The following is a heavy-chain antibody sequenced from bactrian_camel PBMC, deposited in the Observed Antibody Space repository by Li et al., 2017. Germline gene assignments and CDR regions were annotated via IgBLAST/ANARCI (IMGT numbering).Heavy chain of an antibody. V-gene: IGHV3S10*01. Sequence: VQLVESGGALVQPGGSLRPSCAVSGALLSTHGLTWLRQAEGKGLLWLGTINSDGSTHYRDVDNVKGRFIISKDNANNTVNLMMNSLKPEDTAMYYCAANFGPYCSGPYLARRANFLGQGTQVTVS. CDR2: INSDGST. J-gene: IGHJ4*01. CDR1: GALLSTHG. D-gene: IGHD2*01.